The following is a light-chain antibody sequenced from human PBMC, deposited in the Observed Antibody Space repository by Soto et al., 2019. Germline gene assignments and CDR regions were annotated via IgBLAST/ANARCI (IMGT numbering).Light chain of an antibody. CDR3: VSFTTSRSYV. J-gene: IGLJ1*01. Sequence: QSALTQPASVSGSPGRSITISCTGTSSDVGAYIFVSWYQQHPGKAPKLMIYDIINRPSGVSNRFSGSKSGNTASLTISGLQAEDEADYYCVSFTTSRSYVFGTGTKVTVL. CDR1: SSDVGAYIF. CDR2: DII. V-gene: IGLV2-14*03.